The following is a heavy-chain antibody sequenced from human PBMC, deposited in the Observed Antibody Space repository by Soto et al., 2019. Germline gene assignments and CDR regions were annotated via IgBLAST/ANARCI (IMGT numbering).Heavy chain of an antibody. CDR3: ARGYSSGWYDFCFDY. V-gene: IGHV1-69*13. Sequence: SVKVSCKASGGTFSSYAISWVRQAPGQGLEWMGGTIPIFGTANYAQKFQGRVTITADESTSTAYMELSSLRSEDTAVYYCARGYSSGWYDFCFDYWGQGTLVTVSS. J-gene: IGHJ4*02. D-gene: IGHD6-19*01. CDR1: GGTFSSYA. CDR2: TIPIFGTA.